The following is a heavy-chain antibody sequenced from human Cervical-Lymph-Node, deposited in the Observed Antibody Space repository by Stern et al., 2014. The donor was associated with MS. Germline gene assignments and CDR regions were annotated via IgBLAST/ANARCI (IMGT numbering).Heavy chain of an antibody. D-gene: IGHD6-13*01. CDR2: IIPIFRTP. J-gene: IGHJ5*02. V-gene: IGHV1-69*01. CDR1: GGTFSSYA. Sequence: VQLVESGAEVKKPGSSVKVSCKASGGTFSSYAISWVRQAPGEGLDWMGGIIPIFRTPNYAQKFQGRVTITADESTRTAYMELSSLRSEDTAVYYCARDRMSIAAAGTNWFDPWGQGTLVTVSS. CDR3: ARDRMSIAAAGTNWFDP.